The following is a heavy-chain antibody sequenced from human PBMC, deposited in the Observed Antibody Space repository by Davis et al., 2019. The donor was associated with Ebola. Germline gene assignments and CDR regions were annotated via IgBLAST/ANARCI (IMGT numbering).Heavy chain of an antibody. D-gene: IGHD2-15*01. Sequence: AASVKVSCKASGYTFSNYGISWVRQAPGQGLEWMGIINPSGGSTSYAQKFQGRVTMTRDTSTSTVYMELSSLRSEDTAVYYCARERIVVVVAAIGGYYYYGMDVWGQGTTVTVSS. V-gene: IGHV1-46*01. CDR2: INPSGGST. CDR3: ARERIVVVVAAIGGYYYYGMDV. J-gene: IGHJ6*02. CDR1: GYTFSNYG.